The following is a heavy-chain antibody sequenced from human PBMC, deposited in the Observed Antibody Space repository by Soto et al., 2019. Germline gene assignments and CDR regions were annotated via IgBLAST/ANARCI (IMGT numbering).Heavy chain of an antibody. J-gene: IGHJ5*02. CDR2: IGGSGSSA. CDR3: AKAAVAYNGEWDWFDL. CDR1: GFTFKNFA. Sequence: EVQLLESGGGLVQPGGSLRLSCAASGFTFKNFAVSWVRQAPGKGMEWVSAIGGSGSSANYADSVKGRFTVSRDDSKSTQYLKMSGLRVDDTALYYCAKAAVAYNGEWDWFDLWGQGTLVTVSS. V-gene: IGHV3-23*01. D-gene: IGHD3-10*01.